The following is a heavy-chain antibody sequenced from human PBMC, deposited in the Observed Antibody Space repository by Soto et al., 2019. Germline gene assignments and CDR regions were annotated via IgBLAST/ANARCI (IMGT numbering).Heavy chain of an antibody. J-gene: IGHJ4*01. CDR1: GFTFSSFG. CDR3: AKGRFDVVTISPFDH. CDR2: ISYDGTEE. D-gene: IGHD3-3*02. Sequence: LRLSCAASGFTFSSFGMHWVRQAPGKGLEWVAVISYDGTEEEYADSVKGRATVSRDNSKNTVYLQMNRLRGDDSAIYYCAKGRFDVVTISPFDHWGQGTLVTVSS. V-gene: IGHV3-30*18.